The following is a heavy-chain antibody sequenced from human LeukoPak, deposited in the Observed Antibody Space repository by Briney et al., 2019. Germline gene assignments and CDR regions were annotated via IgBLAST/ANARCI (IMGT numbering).Heavy chain of an antibody. D-gene: IGHD3-16*01. CDR1: GYTFTTYG. CDR3: ARDTLWAQLDY. J-gene: IGHJ4*02. Sequence: ASVKVSCKASGYTFTTYGISWVRQAPGQGLEWKGWISAYNGNTNYAQNLQGRVTMTTDTSTSTAYMELMSLRSDDTALYYCARDTLWAQLDYWGQGTLVTVSS. V-gene: IGHV1-18*01. CDR2: ISAYNGNT.